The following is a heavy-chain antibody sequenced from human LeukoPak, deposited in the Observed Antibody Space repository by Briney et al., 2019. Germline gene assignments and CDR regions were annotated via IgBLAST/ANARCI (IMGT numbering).Heavy chain of an antibody. CDR1: GFTSSNAW. D-gene: IGHD2-15*01. Sequence: GGSLRLSCAASGFTSSNAWMSWVRQAPGKGLEWVGRIKSKTDGGTTDYAAPVKGRFTISRDDSKNTLYLQMNSLKTEDTAVYYCTTDPIVVVPTGVWGQGTLVTVSS. CDR2: IKSKTDGGTT. CDR3: TTDPIVVVPTGV. V-gene: IGHV3-15*01. J-gene: IGHJ4*02.